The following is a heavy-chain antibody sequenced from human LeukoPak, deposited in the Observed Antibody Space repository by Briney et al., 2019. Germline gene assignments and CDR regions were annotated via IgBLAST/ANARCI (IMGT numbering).Heavy chain of an antibody. CDR2: IYPGDSDT. CDR3: ARHFGDLSTLDS. J-gene: IGHJ4*02. D-gene: IGHD3-16*02. Sequence: KLGESLKISCKGSGYTFTNYWIGWVRQMPGKGLEWMGIIYPGDSDTTYSPSFQGQVTISADKSINTAYLQWSSLKASDTAMYFCARHFGDLSTLDSWGQGTLVTVSS. CDR1: GYTFTNYW. V-gene: IGHV5-51*01.